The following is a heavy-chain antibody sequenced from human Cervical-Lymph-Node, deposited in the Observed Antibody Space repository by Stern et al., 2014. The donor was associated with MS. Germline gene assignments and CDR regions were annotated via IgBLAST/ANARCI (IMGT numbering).Heavy chain of an antibody. V-gene: IGHV3-74*03. D-gene: IGHD3/OR15-3a*01. CDR1: GFTVSSYW. CDR3: VRDTYDMSFLLGWTGGMDV. CDR2: INGDGSST. Sequence: EVQLVESGGGLAQPGGSLRLSCVASGFTVSSYWMHWVRQGPERGLEWVARINGDGSSTTYAASVKGRFTISRDNAKNTLNLQMNSLRGEDTAMYYCVRDTYDMSFLLGWTGGMDVWGQGTTVTVSS. J-gene: IGHJ6*02.